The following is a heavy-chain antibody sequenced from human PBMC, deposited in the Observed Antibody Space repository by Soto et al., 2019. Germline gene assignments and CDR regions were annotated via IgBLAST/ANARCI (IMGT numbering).Heavy chain of an antibody. D-gene: IGHD3-3*01. CDR1: GFTFDDYG. J-gene: IGHJ4*02. CDR2: SNSTEGSS. Sequence: EVRLVESGGGVVRPGGSLRLSCAVSGFTFDDYGMSWVRQVPGKGLEWVCGSNSTEGSSRYADSVKGRFTISRDNAKKSLDLQMNGLRAEDTAFYYCARGETIFDYWGQGTLVTVSS. V-gene: IGHV3-20*04. CDR3: ARGETIFDY.